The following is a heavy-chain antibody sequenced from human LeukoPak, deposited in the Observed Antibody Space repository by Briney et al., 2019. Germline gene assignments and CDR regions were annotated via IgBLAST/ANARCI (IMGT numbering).Heavy chain of an antibody. CDR3: AREVRGSASGSSSWDY. V-gene: IGHV3-21*01. J-gene: IGHJ4*02. CDR1: GFTFSSYS. Sequence: GGSLRLSCAASGFTFSSYSMNWVRQAPGKGLEWVSSISSSSSYIYYADSVKGRFTFSRDNAKNSLYLQMNSLRAEDTAVYYCAREVRGSASGSSSWDYWGQGTLVTVSS. D-gene: IGHD1-26*01. CDR2: ISSSSSYI.